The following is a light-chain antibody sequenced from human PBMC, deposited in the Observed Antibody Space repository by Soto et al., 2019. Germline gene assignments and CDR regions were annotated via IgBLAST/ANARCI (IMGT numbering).Light chain of an antibody. CDR1: SSDVGGYNY. J-gene: IGLJ2*01. CDR2: DVS. Sequence: QSALTQPASVSGSPGQSIIISCTGTSSDVGGYNYVSWYQQHPGKAPKLMIYDVSNRPSGVSNRFSGSKSGNTASLTISGLQAEDEADYYCSSYTSSSTGGVFGGGTKVTVL. V-gene: IGLV2-14*01. CDR3: SSYTSSSTGGV.